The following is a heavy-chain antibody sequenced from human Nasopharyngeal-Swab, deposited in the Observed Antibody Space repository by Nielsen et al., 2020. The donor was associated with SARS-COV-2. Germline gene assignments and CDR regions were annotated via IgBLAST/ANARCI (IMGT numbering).Heavy chain of an antibody. CDR1: GGSFSGYY. V-gene: IGHV4-34*01. Sequence: SETLSLTCAVYGGSFSGYYWSWIRQPPGKGLEWIGEINHSGSTNYNPSLKSRVTISVDTSKNQFSLKLSSVTAADTAVYYCARAQKGDNPPYFDYWGQGTLVTVSS. J-gene: IGHJ4*02. D-gene: IGHD1-1*01. CDR3: ARAQKGDNPPYFDY. CDR2: INHSGST.